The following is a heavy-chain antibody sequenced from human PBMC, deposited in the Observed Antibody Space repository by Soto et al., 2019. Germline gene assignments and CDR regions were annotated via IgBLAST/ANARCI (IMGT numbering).Heavy chain of an antibody. J-gene: IGHJ6*02. D-gene: IGHD4-17*01. CDR2: IYYSGST. V-gene: IGHV4-61*01. CDR1: GGSVSSGSYY. CDR3: ASRLGPGDYEEYYYYYYGMDV. Sequence: SETLSLTCTVSGGSVSSGSYYWSWIRQPPGKGLEGIGYIYYSGSTNYNPSLKSRVTISVDTSKNQFSLKLSSVTAADTAVYYCASRLGPGDYEEYYYYYYGMDVWGQGTTVTVSS.